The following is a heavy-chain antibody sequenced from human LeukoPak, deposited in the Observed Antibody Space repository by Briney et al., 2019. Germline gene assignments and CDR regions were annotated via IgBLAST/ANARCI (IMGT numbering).Heavy chain of an antibody. J-gene: IGHJ3*02. CDR1: GFTFSSYW. CDR3: ARPLGYDAFDI. CDR2: IKQDGSEK. Sequence: GGSPRLSCAASGFTFSSYWMSWVRQAPGKGLEWVANIKQDGSEKYYVDSVKGRFTISRDNAKNSLYLQMNSLRAEDTAVYYCARPLGYDAFDIWGQGTMVSVSS. V-gene: IGHV3-7*01. D-gene: IGHD7-27*01.